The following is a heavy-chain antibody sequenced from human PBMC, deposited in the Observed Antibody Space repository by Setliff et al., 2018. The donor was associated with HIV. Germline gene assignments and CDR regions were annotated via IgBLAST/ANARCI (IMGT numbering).Heavy chain of an antibody. CDR3: ARAPSCADSWCYMYYYYYYGMGV. V-gene: IGHV4-34*12. J-gene: IGHJ6*02. CDR2: IVDSGST. CDR1: GGSLTNYY. D-gene: IGHD2-8*01. Sequence: SETLSLTCTLYGGSLTNYYWTWIRQSPEKGLEWIGEIVDSGSTNYSPSLKSRVTISLDTSKKQFSLRLNSVTAADTGVYYCARAPSCADSWCYMYYYYYYGMGVWGLGTTVTVSS.